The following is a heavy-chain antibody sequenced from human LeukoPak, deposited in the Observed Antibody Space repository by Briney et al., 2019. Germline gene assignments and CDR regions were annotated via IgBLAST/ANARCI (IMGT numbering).Heavy chain of an antibody. CDR1: GGSLSGYY. J-gene: IGHJ4*02. CDR2: INHSGRT. CDR3: ACFGYSSSWYYFDY. V-gene: IGHV4-34*01. Sequence: SETLSLTCAVYGGSLSGYYWSWIRQPPGKGLEWIGEINHSGRTNYNPSLKSRVTISVDTSKNQLSLKLSSVTAADTAVYYCACFGYSSSWYYFDYWGQGTLVTVSS. D-gene: IGHD6-13*01.